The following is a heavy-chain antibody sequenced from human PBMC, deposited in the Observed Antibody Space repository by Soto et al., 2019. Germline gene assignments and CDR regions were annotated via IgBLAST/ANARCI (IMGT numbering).Heavy chain of an antibody. CDR3: ARALGYCSGGSCYSGSWFDP. CDR1: GGTFSSYA. CDR2: IIPIFGTA. D-gene: IGHD2-15*01. Sequence: QVQLVQSGAEVKKPGSSVEVSCKASGGTFSSYAISWVRQAPGQGLEWMGGIIPIFGTANYAQKFQGRVTITADESTSTAYMELSSLRSEDTAVYYCARALGYCSGGSCYSGSWFDPWGQGTLVTVSS. V-gene: IGHV1-69*01. J-gene: IGHJ5*02.